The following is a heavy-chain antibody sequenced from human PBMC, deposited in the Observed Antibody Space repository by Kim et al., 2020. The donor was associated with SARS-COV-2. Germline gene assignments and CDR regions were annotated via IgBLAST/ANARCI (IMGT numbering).Heavy chain of an antibody. Sequence: SQTLSLTCAISGDSVSSNSAAWHWIRQSPSRGLEWLGRTYYRSKWYNDYAVSVKSRITINPDTTKNQFSLQLNSVTPEDTAVYYCARDPDIVVVPAAGAMDVWGKGTTVTVSS. CDR1: GDSVSSNSAA. J-gene: IGHJ6*04. CDR3: ARDPDIVVVPAAGAMDV. D-gene: IGHD2-2*01. CDR2: TYYRSKWYN. V-gene: IGHV6-1*01.